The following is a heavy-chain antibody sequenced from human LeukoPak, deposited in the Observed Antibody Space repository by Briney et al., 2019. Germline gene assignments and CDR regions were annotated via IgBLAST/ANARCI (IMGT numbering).Heavy chain of an antibody. CDR1: GYTFTSYD. CDR3: ARGGAYCSGGSCYSDY. CDR2: MNPNSGNT. J-gene: IGHJ4*02. V-gene: IGHV1-8*01. D-gene: IGHD2-15*01. Sequence: ASVKVSCKASGYTFTSYDINWVRQATGQGLEWMGWMNPNSGNTGYAQKFQGRVTMTRNTSISTAYMELSSLRYEDTAVYYCARGGAYCSGGSCYSDYWGQGTLVTVSS.